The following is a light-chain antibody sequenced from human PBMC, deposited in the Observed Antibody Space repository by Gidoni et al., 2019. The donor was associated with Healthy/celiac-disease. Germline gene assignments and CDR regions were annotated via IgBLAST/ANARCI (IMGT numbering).Light chain of an antibody. J-gene: IGKJ2*01. Sequence: DIHMPQSPSSLSASVGDRVTITCRASQSISSYLNWYQQKPGKAPKLLIYAASSLQSGVPSRFSGSGSGTDFTLTISSLQPEDFATYYCQQSYRTPQYTFGQGTKLEIK. CDR3: QQSYRTPQYT. CDR2: AAS. V-gene: IGKV1-39*01. CDR1: QSISSY.